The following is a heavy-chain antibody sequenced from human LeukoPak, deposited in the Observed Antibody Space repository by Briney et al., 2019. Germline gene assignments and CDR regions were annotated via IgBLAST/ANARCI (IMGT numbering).Heavy chain of an antibody. V-gene: IGHV4-34*01. CDR2: INHSGST. CDR1: GGSISSYY. J-gene: IGHJ4*02. D-gene: IGHD3-9*01. CDR3: ARHRYGPTSFDY. Sequence: SETLSLTCTVSGGSISSYYWSWIRQPPGKGLEWIGEINHSGSTNYNPSLKSRVTISVDTSKNQFSLKLSSVTAADTAVYYCARHRYGPTSFDYWGQGTLVTVSS.